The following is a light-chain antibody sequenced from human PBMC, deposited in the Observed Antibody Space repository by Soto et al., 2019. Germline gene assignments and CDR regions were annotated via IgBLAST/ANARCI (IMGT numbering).Light chain of an antibody. CDR3: QQRSNWLIT. J-gene: IGKJ5*01. CDR2: DAS. CDR1: QSVSSY. Sequence: EIVLTQSQDTLSLSPGASAALSCRASQSVSSYLAWYQQKPGQAPRFLIYDASNRATGIPARFSGSGSGTDFTLTISSLEPEDFAVYYCQQRSNWLITFGQGTRLEIK. V-gene: IGKV3-11*01.